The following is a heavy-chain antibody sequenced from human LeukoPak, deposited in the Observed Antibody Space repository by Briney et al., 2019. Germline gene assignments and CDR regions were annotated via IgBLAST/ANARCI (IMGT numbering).Heavy chain of an antibody. D-gene: IGHD6-19*01. CDR1: GGSISSYY. CDR3: ARVGSGSSGGLIDY. Sequence: SETLSLTCTVSGGSISSYYWSWIRHPPGKGLEWIGYIYYSGSTNYNPSLKSRVTISVDTSKNQFSLKLSSVTAADTAVYYCARVGSGSSGGLIDYWGQGTLVTVSS. CDR2: IYYSGST. V-gene: IGHV4-59*01. J-gene: IGHJ4*02.